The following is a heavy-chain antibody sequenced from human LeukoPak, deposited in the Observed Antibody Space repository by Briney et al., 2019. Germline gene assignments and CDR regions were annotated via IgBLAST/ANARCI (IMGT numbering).Heavy chain of an antibody. D-gene: IGHD1-26*01. CDR3: ARDAGWGYYDL. CDR2: IDKHGSGK. J-gene: IGHJ4*02. CDR1: GFTFSTSW. Sequence: GGSLRLSCVASGFTFSTSWVTWVRQAPGKGLEWVANIDKHGSGKYYVDSVKGRFAISRDYANNSVFLQMDSLRAEDTSVYYCARDAGWGYYDLWGQGTPVTVSS. V-gene: IGHV3-7*01.